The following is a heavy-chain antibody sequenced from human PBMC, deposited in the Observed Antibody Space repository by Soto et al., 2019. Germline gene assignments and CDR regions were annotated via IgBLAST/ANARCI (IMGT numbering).Heavy chain of an antibody. J-gene: IGHJ3*02. CDR1: GFTFSDDY. CDR2: ISGSGSII. Sequence: QAQLVESGGGLVQPGGTLRLSCAASGFTFSDDYMSWIRQAPGKGLEWVAYISGSGSIIDYADSVKGRFTISRDNAKNSLYLQMNSLRAEDTAVYYCARDGDHYDSSGYFLRDAFDIWGHGTMVTVSS. CDR3: ARDGDHYDSSGYFLRDAFDI. V-gene: IGHV3-11*01. D-gene: IGHD3-22*01.